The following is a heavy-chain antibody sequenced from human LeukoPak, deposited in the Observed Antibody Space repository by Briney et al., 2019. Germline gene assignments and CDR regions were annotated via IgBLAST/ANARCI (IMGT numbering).Heavy chain of an antibody. J-gene: IGHJ6*02. D-gene: IGHD6-13*01. CDR1: GYTFTDYH. CDR3: ARNDRASSWSCMDV. CDR2: INPNSGGT. Sequence: ASVKVSCKASGYTFTDYHLYWVRQAPGQGLGWMGWINPNSGGTNYAQKFQGRVTMTRDTSISTAYMELTSLRSDDTAVYYCARNDRASSWSCMDVWGQGTTVTVS. V-gene: IGHV1-2*02.